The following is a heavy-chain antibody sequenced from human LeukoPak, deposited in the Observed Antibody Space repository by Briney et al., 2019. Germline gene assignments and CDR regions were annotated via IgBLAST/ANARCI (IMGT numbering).Heavy chain of an antibody. CDR2: LSYSGNT. CDR3: ARHCTTTNCYDF. CDR1: GGSISSYY. J-gene: IGHJ4*02. Sequence: SETLSLTCTVSGGSISSYYWSWIRQPPGKGLEYIGYLSYSGNTYYNPSLPSRATISVDTSKNQFSLKVTSVTAADMAVYYCARHCTTTNCYDFWGQGTLVTVSS. D-gene: IGHD2-2*01. V-gene: IGHV4-59*01.